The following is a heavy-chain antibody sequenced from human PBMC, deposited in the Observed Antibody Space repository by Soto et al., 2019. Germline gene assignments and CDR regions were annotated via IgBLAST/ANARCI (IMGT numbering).Heavy chain of an antibody. CDR3: ARHGERTIRSLNGFDP. V-gene: IGHV4-39*01. J-gene: IGHJ5*02. CDR2: MYYSGST. Sequence: QLQLQESGPGLVKPSETLSLTCTVSGGSISSSNYFWGWIRQPPGKGLEWIGSMYYSGSTYYNPSRKSRVTISVATSKNQFSLKLSSVTAADTAMYYCARHGERTIRSLNGFDPWGQGTLVTVSS. D-gene: IGHD4-17*01. CDR1: GGSISSSNYF.